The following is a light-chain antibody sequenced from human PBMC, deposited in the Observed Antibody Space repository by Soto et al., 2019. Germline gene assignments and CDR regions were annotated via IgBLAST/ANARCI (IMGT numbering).Light chain of an antibody. V-gene: IGKV3-11*01. CDR3: QQRSNWSS. CDR2: DAS. J-gene: IGKJ1*01. Sequence: EIVLTQSPATLSLSPGERATLSCRASQSVYTYLAWYQQKPGQAPRLLIYDASNRATGIPARFSGSGSGTDFTLTISSLEPEDFAVYYCQQRSNWSSFGQGTKVEIK. CDR1: QSVYTY.